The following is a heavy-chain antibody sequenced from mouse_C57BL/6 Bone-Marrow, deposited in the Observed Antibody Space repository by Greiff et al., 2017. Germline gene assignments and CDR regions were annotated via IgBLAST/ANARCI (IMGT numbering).Heavy chain of an antibody. CDR1: GYSITSGYD. Sequence: ESGPGMVKPSQSLSLTCTVTGYSITSGYDWHWIRHFPGNKLEWMGYISYSGSTNYNPSLKSRISITHDTSKNHFFLKLNSVTTEDTATYYCARAPSRWLLPAWFAYWGQGTLVTVSA. CDR3: ARAPSRWLLPAWFAY. V-gene: IGHV3-1*01. J-gene: IGHJ3*01. CDR2: ISYSGST. D-gene: IGHD2-3*01.